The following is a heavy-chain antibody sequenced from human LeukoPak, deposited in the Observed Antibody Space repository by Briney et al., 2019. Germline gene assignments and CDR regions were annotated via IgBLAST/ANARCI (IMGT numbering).Heavy chain of an antibody. D-gene: IGHD2-2*01. Sequence: PSETLSLTCTVSGGSISSYYWSWIRQPAGKGLEWIGRIYTSGSTNYNPSLKSRVTMSVDTSKNQFSLKLSSVTAADTAVYYCARIKRETIVVVPAATFFDYWGQGTLVTVSS. CDR2: IYTSGST. CDR3: ARIKRETIVVVPAATFFDY. J-gene: IGHJ4*02. V-gene: IGHV4-4*07. CDR1: GGSISSYY.